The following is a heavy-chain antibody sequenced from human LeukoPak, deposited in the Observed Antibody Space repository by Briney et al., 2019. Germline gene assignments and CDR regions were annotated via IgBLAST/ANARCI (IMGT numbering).Heavy chain of an antibody. CDR3: ARGIPYDFWSGYYTGPDAFDI. Sequence: ASVKVSCKASGYTFTGYYMHWVRQAPGQGLEWMGWINPNSGGTNYAQKFQGRVTMTRDTSISTAYMELSRLRSDDTAVYDCARGIPYDFWSGYYTGPDAFDIWGQGTMVTVSS. CDR1: GYTFTGYY. J-gene: IGHJ3*02. V-gene: IGHV1-2*02. D-gene: IGHD3-3*01. CDR2: INPNSGGT.